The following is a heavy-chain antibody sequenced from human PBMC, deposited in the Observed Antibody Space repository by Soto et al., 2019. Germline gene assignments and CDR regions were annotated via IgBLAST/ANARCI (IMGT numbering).Heavy chain of an antibody. Sequence: GGSLRLSCAASGFTFSSYGMHWVRQAPGKGLEWVAVIWYDGSNKYYADSVKGRFTISRDNSKNTLYLQMNSLRAEDTAVYYFVRDLDGDYGGYYYSGMDVWGQGTTVTVSS. CDR2: IWYDGSNK. CDR3: VRDLDGDYGGYYYSGMDV. D-gene: IGHD4-17*01. J-gene: IGHJ6*02. V-gene: IGHV3-33*01. CDR1: GFTFSSYG.